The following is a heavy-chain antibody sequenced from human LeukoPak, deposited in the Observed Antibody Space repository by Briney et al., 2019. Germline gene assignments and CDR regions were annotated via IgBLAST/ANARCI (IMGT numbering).Heavy chain of an antibody. V-gene: IGHV1-2*02. D-gene: IGHD1-26*01. Sequence: GASVTVSCKASGYTFSGHYMHWVRQAPGQGLEWMEWINPNSGGTNSAQKFQGRVTMTRDTSISTVYMELSRLRSDDTAVYHCARGGWEGGLYYFDYWGQGSLVTVSS. CDR3: ARGGWEGGLYYFDY. CDR2: INPNSGGT. CDR1: GYTFSGHY. J-gene: IGHJ4*02.